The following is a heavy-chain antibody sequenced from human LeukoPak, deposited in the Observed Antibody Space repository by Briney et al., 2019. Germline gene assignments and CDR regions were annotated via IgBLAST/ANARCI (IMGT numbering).Heavy chain of an antibody. CDR3: AKGVGTNKGGYYFDY. CDR2: ISSGNSFI. V-gene: IGHV3-21*01. Sequence: GGSLRLSCAASGFTFSSYNMNWVRQAPGKGLEWVSFISSGNSFIYYADSVKGRFTISRDNAKNSLYLQMNNLRAEDTAVYYCAKGVGTNKGGYYFDYWGQGTPVTVSS. J-gene: IGHJ4*02. D-gene: IGHD1-26*01. CDR1: GFTFSSYN.